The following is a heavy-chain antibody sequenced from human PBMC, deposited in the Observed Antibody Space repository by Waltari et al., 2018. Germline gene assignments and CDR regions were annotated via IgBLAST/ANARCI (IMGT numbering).Heavy chain of an antibody. CDR1: GGSISSYY. CDR3: ARDGWLTGLSEGNDAFDI. V-gene: IGHV4-4*07. CDR2: IYTSGSP. Sequence: QVQLQESGPGLVKPSETLSLTCTVSGGSISSYYWSWIRQPAGKGLEWIGRIYTSGSPTDTPSLKSRVTMSVDTSKNQFSLKLSSVTAADTAVYYCARDGWLTGLSEGNDAFDIWGQGTMVTVSS. J-gene: IGHJ3*02. D-gene: IGHD1-20*01.